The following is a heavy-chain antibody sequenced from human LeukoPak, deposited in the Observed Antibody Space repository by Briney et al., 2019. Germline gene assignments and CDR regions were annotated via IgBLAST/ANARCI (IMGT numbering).Heavy chain of an antibody. CDR1: GGSFSGYY. V-gene: IGHV4-34*01. CDR2: INHSGST. J-gene: IGHJ3*02. Sequence: PSETLSLTCAVYGGSFSGYYWSWIRQPPGKGLEWIGEINHSGSTNYNPSLKSRVTISVDTSKNQFSLKLSSVTAADTAVYYCARGVAAAGTIVAFDIWGQGTMVNVSS. D-gene: IGHD6-13*01. CDR3: ARGVAAAGTIVAFDI.